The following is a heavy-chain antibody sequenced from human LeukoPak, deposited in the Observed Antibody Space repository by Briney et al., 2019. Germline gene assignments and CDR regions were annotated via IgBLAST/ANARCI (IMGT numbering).Heavy chain of an antibody. V-gene: IGHV3-7*04. J-gene: IGHJ4*02. Sequence: PGGSLRLPCVASGFTFSNYWMSWVRQAPGRGLELVANINRDGSEEYYVDSVKGRFTISRDNTKNSLYVQMNSLKAEDTAVYYCARGDAFSGDHWGQGALVSVSS. CDR3: ARGDAFSGDH. CDR2: INRDGSEE. CDR1: GFTFSNYW. D-gene: IGHD2-2*01.